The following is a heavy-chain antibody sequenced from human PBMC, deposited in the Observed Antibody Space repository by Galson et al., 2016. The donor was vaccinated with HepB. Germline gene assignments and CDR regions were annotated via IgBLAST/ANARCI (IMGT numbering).Heavy chain of an antibody. CDR1: GFIFDDYA. CDR2: IGWNGDNI. CDR3: AKNLVRGVSPHTNYYGMDY. D-gene: IGHD3-10*01. Sequence: SLRLSCAASGFIFDDYAMHWVRQAPGKGLEWVAGIGWNGDNIGYADSVKGRFTISRDNAKNSLHLQMSSLRGDDMAFYYCAKNLVRGVSPHTNYYGMDYWGQGTQVTVSS. V-gene: IGHV3-9*03. J-gene: IGHJ4*02.